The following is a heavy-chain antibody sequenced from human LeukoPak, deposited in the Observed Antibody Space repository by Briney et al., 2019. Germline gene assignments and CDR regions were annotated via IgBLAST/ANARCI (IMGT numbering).Heavy chain of an antibody. D-gene: IGHD1-26*01. CDR3: ARDRGSYYGRDYFDY. J-gene: IGHJ4*02. Sequence: SETLSLTCTVSGGSISSGSYYWSWIRQPAGKGLEWIGRIYTSGSTNYNPSLKSRVTISVDTSKNQFSLKLSSVTAADTAVYYCARDRGSYYGRDYFDYWGQGTLVTVSS. CDR1: GGSISSGSYY. V-gene: IGHV4-61*02. CDR2: IYTSGST.